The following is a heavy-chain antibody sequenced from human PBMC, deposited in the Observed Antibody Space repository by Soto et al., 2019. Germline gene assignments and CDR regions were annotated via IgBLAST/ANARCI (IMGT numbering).Heavy chain of an antibody. Sequence: KPGGSLRLSCAASGFTFSSYSMNWVRQAPGKGLEWVSSISSSSSYIYYADSVKGRFTISRDNAKNSLYLQMNSLRAEDTAVYYCARDIPQGATGILNYYYYGMDVWGQGTTVTVSS. V-gene: IGHV3-21*01. CDR1: GFTFSSYS. CDR2: ISSSSSYI. D-gene: IGHD1-26*01. J-gene: IGHJ6*02. CDR3: ARDIPQGATGILNYYYYGMDV.